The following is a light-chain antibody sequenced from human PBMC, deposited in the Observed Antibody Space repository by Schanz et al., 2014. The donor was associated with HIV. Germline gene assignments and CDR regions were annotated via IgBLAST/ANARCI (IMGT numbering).Light chain of an antibody. CDR1: SGDVGSYNY. V-gene: IGLV2-14*03. CDR2: DVS. Sequence: QSALTQPASVSGSPGQSISISCTGTSGDVGSYNYVSWYQQHPGKAPKLMIYDVSNRPSGVSSRFSGSKSGNTASLTISGLQAEDEADYYCQSYDNSLSGWVFGGGTKLTVL. CDR3: QSYDNSLSGWV. J-gene: IGLJ3*02.